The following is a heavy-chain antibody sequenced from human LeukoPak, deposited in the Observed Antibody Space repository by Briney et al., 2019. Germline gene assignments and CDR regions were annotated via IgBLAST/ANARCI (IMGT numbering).Heavy chain of an antibody. Sequence: SETLSLTCTVSGGSISSYYWSWIRQPPGKGLEWIGYIYYSGGTNYNPSLKSRVTISVDTSKNQFSLKLSSVTAADTAVYYCASATVTSPSIDYWGQGTLVTVSS. CDR1: GGSISSYY. J-gene: IGHJ4*02. CDR2: IYYSGGT. D-gene: IGHD4-17*01. V-gene: IGHV4-59*01. CDR3: ASATVTSPSIDY.